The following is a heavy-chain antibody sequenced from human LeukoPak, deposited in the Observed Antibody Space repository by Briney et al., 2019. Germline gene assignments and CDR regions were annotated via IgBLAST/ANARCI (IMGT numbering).Heavy chain of an antibody. CDR1: GFTVSSNY. J-gene: IGHJ4*02. V-gene: IGHV3-66*01. CDR3: ARVLGYCSSTSCYRDY. Sequence: GGSLRLSCAASGFTVSSNYMSWVRQAPGKGLEWVSVIYSGGSTYYADSVKGRFTISRDNSKNTLYLQMNSLRAEDTAVYYCARVLGYCSSTSCYRDYWGQGTLVTVSS. CDR2: IYSGGST. D-gene: IGHD2-2*01.